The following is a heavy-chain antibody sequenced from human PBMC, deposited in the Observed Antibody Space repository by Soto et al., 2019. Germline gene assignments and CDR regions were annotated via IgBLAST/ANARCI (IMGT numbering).Heavy chain of an antibody. V-gene: IGHV4-59*08. Sequence: NPSETLSLTCTVSGGSISSYYWSWIRQPPGKGLEWIGYIYYSGSTNYNPSLKSRVTISVDTSKNQFSLKLSSVTAADTAVYYCARQGIYYYYYMDVWGKGTTVTVSS. J-gene: IGHJ6*03. CDR1: GGSISSYY. CDR3: ARQGIYYYYYMDV. CDR2: IYYSGST.